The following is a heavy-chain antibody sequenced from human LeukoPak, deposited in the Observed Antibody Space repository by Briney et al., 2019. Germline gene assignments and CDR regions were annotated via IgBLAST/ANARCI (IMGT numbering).Heavy chain of an antibody. CDR1: GFTFSIYA. Sequence: PGGSLRLSCAASGFTFSIYAMSWVRQAPGKGLEWVSAISGSGGNTYYADSVKGRFTISRDNSKNTLYLQMNSLRAEDTAVYYCAKLGDTLSGLLDYWGQGTLVTVSS. D-gene: IGHD6-19*01. CDR2: ISGSGGNT. CDR3: AKLGDTLSGLLDY. V-gene: IGHV3-23*01. J-gene: IGHJ4*02.